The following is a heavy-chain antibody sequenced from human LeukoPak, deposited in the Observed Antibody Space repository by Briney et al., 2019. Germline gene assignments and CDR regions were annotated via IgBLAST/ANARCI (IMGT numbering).Heavy chain of an antibody. CDR2: ISPNSGAT. CDR3: ARGPNSSSWYRGDY. V-gene: IGHV1-2*02. Sequence: ASVTVSCKASGYTFTNYYIHWVRQAPGQGLEWMGWISPNSGATGYAQMFQGRVTMTRDTSIRTAYMDLSRLKSDDTAVYYCARGPNSSSWYRGDYWGQGTLVTVSS. J-gene: IGHJ4*02. D-gene: IGHD6-13*01. CDR1: GYTFTNYY.